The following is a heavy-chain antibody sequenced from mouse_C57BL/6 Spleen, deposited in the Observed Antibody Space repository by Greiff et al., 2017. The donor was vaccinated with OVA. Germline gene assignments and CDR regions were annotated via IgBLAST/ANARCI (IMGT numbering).Heavy chain of an antibody. CDR1: GYSFTGYY. CDR3: ARDYSNYRGYFDY. Sequence: VQLQQSGPELVKPGASVKISCKASGYSFTGYYMNWVKQSPEKSLEWIGEINPSTGGTTYNQKFKAKATLTVDKSSSTAYMQLKSLTSEDSAVYYCARDYSNYRGYFDYWGQGTTLTVAS. V-gene: IGHV1-42*01. CDR2: INPSTGGT. D-gene: IGHD2-5*01. J-gene: IGHJ2*01.